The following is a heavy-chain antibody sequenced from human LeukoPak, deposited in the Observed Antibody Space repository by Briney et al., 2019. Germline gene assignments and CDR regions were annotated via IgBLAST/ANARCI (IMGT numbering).Heavy chain of an antibody. CDR2: MNPNSGNT. D-gene: IGHD6-6*01. Sequence: GASVKVSCKASGYTFTSYDINWVLQATGQGLEWMGWMNPNSGNTGYAQKFQGRVTITRNTSISTAYMELSSLRSEDTAVYYCARDYSSSSANWLDPWGQGTLVTVSS. J-gene: IGHJ5*02. CDR1: GYTFTSYD. CDR3: ARDYSSSSANWLDP. V-gene: IGHV1-8*03.